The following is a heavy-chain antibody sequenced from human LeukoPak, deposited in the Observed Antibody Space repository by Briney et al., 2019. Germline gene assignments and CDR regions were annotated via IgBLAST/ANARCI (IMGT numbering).Heavy chain of an antibody. CDR3: ARGFGIVLMVYAHNPYYMDV. D-gene: IGHD2-8*01. CDR1: GWSFSGYY. V-gene: IGHV4-34*01. Sequence: TSETLSLTCAVYGWSFSGYYWSWIRQPPGKGLEWIGEINHSGSTNYNPSLKSRVTISVDTSKNQFSLKLSSVTAADTAVYYCARGFGIVLMVYAHNPYYMDVWGKGTTVTVSS. CDR2: INHSGST. J-gene: IGHJ6*03.